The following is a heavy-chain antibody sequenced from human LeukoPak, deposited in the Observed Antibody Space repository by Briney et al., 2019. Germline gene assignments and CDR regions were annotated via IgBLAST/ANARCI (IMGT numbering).Heavy chain of an antibody. Sequence: GESLKIPCKGSRYRHTSYWIGWVRHMTGKGLEWMGIIYPGDSNTRYSPSFQSQVTISADRSVSTAYLQWSSLKASDTAMYYCARSLGSYGSGSYNHYYYMDVWGKGTTVSV. J-gene: IGHJ6*03. CDR2: IYPGDSNT. CDR3: ARSLGSYGSGSYNHYYYMDV. V-gene: IGHV5-51*01. CDR1: RYRHTSYW. D-gene: IGHD3-10*01.